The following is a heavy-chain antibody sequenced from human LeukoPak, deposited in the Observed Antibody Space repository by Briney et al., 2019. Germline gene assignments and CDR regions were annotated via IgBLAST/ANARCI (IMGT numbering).Heavy chain of an antibody. CDR1: GFTFSSYA. D-gene: IGHD6-13*01. CDR2: ISYDGSNK. CDR3: ARDHGDGSYNSSWYVGNYYGMDV. V-gene: IGHV3-30-3*01. Sequence: GGSLRLSCAASGFTFSSYAMHWVRQAPGKGLEWVAVISYDGSNKYYADSVKGRFTISRDNSKNTLYLQMNSLRAEDTAVYYCARDHGDGSYNSSWYVGNYYGMDVWGQGTTVTVSS. J-gene: IGHJ6*02.